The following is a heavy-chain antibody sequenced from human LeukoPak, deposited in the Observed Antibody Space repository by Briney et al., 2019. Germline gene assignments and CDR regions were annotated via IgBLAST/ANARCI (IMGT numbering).Heavy chain of an antibody. CDR3: AKQTITMVRGVVGEGLDY. D-gene: IGHD3-10*01. Sequence: GGSLRLSCAASGFTFSSYGMHWVRQAPGKGLEWVAVIWYDGSNKYYADSVKGRFTISRDNSKNTLYLQMNSLRAEDTAVYYCAKQTITMVRGVVGEGLDYWGQGTLVTVSS. J-gene: IGHJ4*02. CDR1: GFTFSSYG. V-gene: IGHV3-33*06. CDR2: IWYDGSNK.